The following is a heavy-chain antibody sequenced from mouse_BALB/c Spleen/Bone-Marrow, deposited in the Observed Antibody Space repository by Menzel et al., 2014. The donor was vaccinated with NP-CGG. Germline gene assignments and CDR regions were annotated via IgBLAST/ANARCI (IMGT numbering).Heavy chain of an antibody. V-gene: IGHV14-3*02. CDR1: GFNIKDTY. J-gene: IGHJ2*01. Sequence: VQLQQSGAELVKPGASVKLSCTASGFNIKDTYMHWVKQRPEQGLEWIGRIDPANGNTKYGPKFQGKATITADTSSNTAYLQLSSLTSEDTAVYYCANYVYRYYFDYWGQGTTLTVSS. CDR2: IDPANGNT. CDR3: ANYVYRYYFDY.